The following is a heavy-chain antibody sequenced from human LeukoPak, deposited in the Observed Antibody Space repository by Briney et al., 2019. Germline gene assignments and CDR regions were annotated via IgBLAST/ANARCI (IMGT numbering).Heavy chain of an antibody. D-gene: IGHD6-13*01. V-gene: IGHV7-4-1*02. CDR2: INTNTGNP. CDR1: QYSFTDYA. Sequence: ASVKVPCKASQYSFTDYAVHWVRQAPGQGLEWMGWINTNTGNPTYAQGFTGRFVFSLDTSVSTAYLQISSLKAEDTAVYYCARVSAGTLDYWGQGTLVTVSS. CDR3: ARVSAGTLDY. J-gene: IGHJ4*02.